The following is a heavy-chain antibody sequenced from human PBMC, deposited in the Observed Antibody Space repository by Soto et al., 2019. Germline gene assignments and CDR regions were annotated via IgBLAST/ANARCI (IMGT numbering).Heavy chain of an antibody. V-gene: IGHV3-66*01. J-gene: IGHJ4*02. CDR1: GFTVSSNY. D-gene: IGHD2-21*01. Sequence: GGSLRLSCAASGFTVSSNYMSWVRQAPGKGLEWVSVIYSGGSTYYADSVKGRFTISRDNSKNTLYLQMNNLRAEDTAVYYCAKDKVPVVVNAHFEYWGQGTLVTVSS. CDR3: AKDKVPVVVNAHFEY. CDR2: IYSGGST.